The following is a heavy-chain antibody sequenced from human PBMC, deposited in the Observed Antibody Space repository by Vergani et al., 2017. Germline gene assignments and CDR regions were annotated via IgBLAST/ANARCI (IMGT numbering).Heavy chain of an antibody. V-gene: IGHV3-30-3*01. CDR1: GFTFSSYA. CDR2: ISYDGSNK. CDR3: TTDARDPGEYYYYYMDV. J-gene: IGHJ6*03. Sequence: QVQLVESGGGVVQPGRSLRLSCAASGFTFSSYAMHWVRQAPGKGLEWVAVISYDGSNKYYADSVKGRFTISRDNSKNTLYLQMNSLKTEDTAVYYCTTDARDPGEYYYYYMDVWGKGTTVTVSS.